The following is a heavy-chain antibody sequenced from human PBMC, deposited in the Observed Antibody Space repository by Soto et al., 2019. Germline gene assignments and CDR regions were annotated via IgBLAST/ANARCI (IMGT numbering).Heavy chain of an antibody. CDR2: ISFDGNNK. CDR3: AKDLTATTRAFDY. J-gene: IGHJ4*02. D-gene: IGHD1-7*01. V-gene: IGHV3-30*18. Sequence: GGSLRLSCAASGFIFRSYGMHWVRQAPGKGLEWVAVISFDGNNKYYAGSVKGRFTISRDNSKNTLSLQMNSLRSEDTAVYYCAKDLTATTRAFDYWGQGTLVTVSS. CDR1: GFIFRSYG.